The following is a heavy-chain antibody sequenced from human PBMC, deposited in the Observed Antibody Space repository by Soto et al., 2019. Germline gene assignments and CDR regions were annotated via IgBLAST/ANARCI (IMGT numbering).Heavy chain of an antibody. CDR2: IYHSGST. D-gene: IGHD6-19*01. CDR3: ARLTSWLNYFDH. V-gene: IGHV4-39*01. J-gene: IGHJ4*02. Sequence: LSLTCTVSGGSIRSSSYYWGWIPQPPGKGLEWIGSIYHSGSTYYNPSLKRRVTISVDTSKDQFSLKLSSVTAADTALFYCARLTSWLNYFDHWGQGSLVTVSS. CDR1: GGSIRSSSYY.